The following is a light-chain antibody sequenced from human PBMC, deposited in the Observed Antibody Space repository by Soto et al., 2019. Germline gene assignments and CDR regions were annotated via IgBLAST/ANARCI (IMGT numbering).Light chain of an antibody. J-gene: IGKJ1*01. CDR3: QHYNSWPWT. Sequence: EIVFTQSPCTLSLSTGERATLSCRASQSVNSNLAWYQQKLGQAPRVLIYGASTRAAGIPARFSGSGSGTEFILTISSLQSEDFAVYYCQHYNSWPWTFGQGTKVDIK. CDR2: GAS. CDR1: QSVNSN. V-gene: IGKV3-15*01.